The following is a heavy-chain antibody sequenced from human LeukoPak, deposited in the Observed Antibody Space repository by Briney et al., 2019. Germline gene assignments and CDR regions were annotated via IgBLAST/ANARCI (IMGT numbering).Heavy chain of an antibody. CDR3: ARESGYDFWSGYYWGHYYYYYMDV. J-gene: IGHJ6*03. Sequence: SETLSLTCTVSGGSISSGSYYWSWIRQPAGKGLEWIGRIYTSGSTNYNPSLKSRVTISVDTSKNQFSLKLSSVTAADTAVYYCARESGYDFWSGYYWGHYYYYYMDVWGKGTTVTVSS. CDR1: GGSISSGSYY. D-gene: IGHD3-3*01. CDR2: IYTSGST. V-gene: IGHV4-61*02.